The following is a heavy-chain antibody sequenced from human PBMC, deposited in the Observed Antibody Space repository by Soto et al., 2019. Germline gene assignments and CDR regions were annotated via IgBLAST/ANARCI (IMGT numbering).Heavy chain of an antibody. CDR2: ISGSGGST. CDR1: GFTFSSYA. D-gene: IGHD2-2*03. V-gene: IGHV3-23*01. J-gene: IGHJ4*02. CDR3: AKDNGYCSSTSCPKIYYYFDY. Sequence: PGGSLRLSCAASGFTFSSYAMSWVSQTTGKGLEWVSAISGSGGSTYYADSVKGRFTISRDNSKNTLYLQMNSLRAEDTAVYYCAKDNGYCSSTSCPKIYYYFDYWGQGTLVTVSS.